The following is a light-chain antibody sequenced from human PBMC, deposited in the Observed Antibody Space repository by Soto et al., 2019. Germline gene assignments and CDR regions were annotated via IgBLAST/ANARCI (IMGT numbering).Light chain of an antibody. V-gene: IGLV2-8*01. CDR1: SSDVGGYNY. J-gene: IGLJ1*01. CDR2: EVN. CDR3: SSYAGSSNV. Sequence: QSALTQPPSASGSPGQSVAISCTGTSSDVGGYNYVSWYQQHPGKAPKLMIYEVNKRPSGVPDRFSGSKSGNTASLTVSGLQAEDEADYYCSSYAGSSNVFRTGTKVTV.